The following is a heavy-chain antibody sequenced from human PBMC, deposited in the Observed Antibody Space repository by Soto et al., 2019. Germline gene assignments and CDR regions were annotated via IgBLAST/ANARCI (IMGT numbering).Heavy chain of an antibody. CDR2: INPNSGGT. D-gene: IGHD3-22*01. J-gene: IGHJ5*02. CDR3: ARDLGDYYDSSGYFRSWFDP. V-gene: IGHV1-2*02. CDR1: GYTFTDYY. Sequence: ASVKVSCKASGYTFTDYYMHWVLQAPGQGLEWMGWINPNSGGTNYAQKFQGRVTMTRDTSISTAYMELSRLRSDDTAVYYCARDLGDYYDSSGYFRSWFDPWGQGTLVTVSS.